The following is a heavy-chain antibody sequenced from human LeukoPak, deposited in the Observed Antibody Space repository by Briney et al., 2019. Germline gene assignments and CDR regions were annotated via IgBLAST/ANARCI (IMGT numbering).Heavy chain of an antibody. CDR2: IKQDGSEK. CDR3: ARVRGGYCSGGNCYSAFDI. V-gene: IGHV3-7*04. D-gene: IGHD2-15*01. Sequence: GGSLRLSCAVSGFTFSTYWMSWVRQAPGKGLEWVSNIKQDGSEKYYVDSVKGRFTISRDNAQNSLYLQMNSLRAEDTAVYYCARVRGGYCSGGNCYSAFDIWGQGTMVTVSS. CDR1: GFTFSTYW. J-gene: IGHJ3*02.